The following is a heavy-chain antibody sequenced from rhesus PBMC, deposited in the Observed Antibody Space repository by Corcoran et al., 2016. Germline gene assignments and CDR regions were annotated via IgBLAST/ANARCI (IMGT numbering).Heavy chain of an antibody. J-gene: IGHJ4*01. CDR2: IYGSGSST. CDR3: ARLGYSSGWYPIDY. D-gene: IGHD6-31*01. V-gene: IGHV4-169*01. CDR1: GGSISSSY. Sequence: QLQLQASGPGLVKPSETLSLTCAVSGGSISSSYWRWIRPAPGKGLEWIGYIYGSGSSTNYNPSLKSRVTLSVDTSKNQLSLKLSSVTAADTAVYYCARLGYSSGWYPIDYWGQGVLVTVSS.